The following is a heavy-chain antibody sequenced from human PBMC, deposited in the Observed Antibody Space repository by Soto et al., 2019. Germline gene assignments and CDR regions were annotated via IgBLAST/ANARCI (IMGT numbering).Heavy chain of an antibody. CDR3: ARRYSGYDDY. CDR1: GGSITSYY. D-gene: IGHD5-12*01. Sequence: SETLSLTCTVSGGSITSYYWSWIRQPPGKGLEWIGYIYFSGSANYNPSLKSRVTISVDTSKNQFSLKLSSVTAADTAVYYCARRYSGYDDYWGQGTLVTVSS. CDR2: IYFSGSA. J-gene: IGHJ4*02. V-gene: IGHV4-59*08.